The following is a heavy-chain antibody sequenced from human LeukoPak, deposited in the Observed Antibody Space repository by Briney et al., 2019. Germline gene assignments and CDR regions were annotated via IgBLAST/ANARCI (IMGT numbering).Heavy chain of an antibody. D-gene: IGHD4-17*01. CDR2: ISYDGSNK. V-gene: IGHV3-30-3*01. CDR3: ARGTVTTTPLGY. CDR1: GFTFSDYY. Sequence: GGSLRLSCAASGFTFSDYYMSWIRQAPGKGLEWVAVISYDGSNKYYADSVKGRFTISRDNSKNTLYLQMNSLRAEDTAVYYCARGTVTTTPLGYWGQGTLVTVSS. J-gene: IGHJ4*02.